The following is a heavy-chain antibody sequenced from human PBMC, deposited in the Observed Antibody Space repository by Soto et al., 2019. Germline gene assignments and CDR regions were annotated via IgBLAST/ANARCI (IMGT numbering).Heavy chain of an antibody. D-gene: IGHD6-13*01. Sequence: PSETLSLTCAVYGGSFSGYYWSWIRQPPGKGLEWIGEINHSGSTNYNPSLKSRVTISVDTSKNQFSLKLSSVTAADTAVYYCARVADSSSWYSVDYWGQGTLVTVSS. CDR3: ARVADSSSWYSVDY. CDR1: GGSFSGYY. J-gene: IGHJ4*02. V-gene: IGHV4-34*01. CDR2: INHSGST.